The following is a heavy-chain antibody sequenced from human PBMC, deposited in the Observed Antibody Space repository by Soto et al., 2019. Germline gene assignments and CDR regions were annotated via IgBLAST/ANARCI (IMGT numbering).Heavy chain of an antibody. CDR1: GFSFSDYA. Sequence: PGGSLRLSCAASGFSFSDYAMTWVRQAPGKGLEWVSSAGGSGANTYYADSVKGRFSISRDNSKNTLYLQLNSLRAEDTAVYFCAKDLGEYTSRSFRWLDPWGQGTLVTVSS. V-gene: IGHV3-23*01. CDR2: AGGSGANT. CDR3: AKDLGEYTSRSFRWLDP. J-gene: IGHJ5*02. D-gene: IGHD5-18*01.